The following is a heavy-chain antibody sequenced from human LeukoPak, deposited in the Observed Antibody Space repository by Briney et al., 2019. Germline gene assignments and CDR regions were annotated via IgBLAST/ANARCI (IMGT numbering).Heavy chain of an antibody. D-gene: IGHD3-10*01. CDR3: ARDRTGLMVRGDGPVDY. CDR2: INTDGSIT. CDR1: GFTFSSYW. V-gene: IGHV3-74*01. Sequence: GGSLRLSCAASGFTFSSYWMHWVRQAPGKGLVWVSRINTDGSITNYADSVKGRFTISRDNSKNTLYLQMNSLRAEDTAVYYCARDRTGLMVRGDGPVDYWGQGTLVTVSS. J-gene: IGHJ4*02.